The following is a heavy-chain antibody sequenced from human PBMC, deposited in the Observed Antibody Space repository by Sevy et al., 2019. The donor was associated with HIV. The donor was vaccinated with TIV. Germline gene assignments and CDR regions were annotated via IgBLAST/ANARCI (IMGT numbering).Heavy chain of an antibody. J-gene: IGHJ4*02. CDR3: ATAPGTGY. CDR1: GFSLETFW. V-gene: IGHV3-15*01. Sequence: GGSLRLSCAASGFSLETFWIHWVRQAPGKGLEWVGRIKSNSDGGTTDYAAPLEGRFTMSRDDSENKIYLQINNLKIEDTAVDYCATAPGTGYWGQGTLVTVSS. CDR2: IKSNSDGGTT. D-gene: IGHD3-10*01.